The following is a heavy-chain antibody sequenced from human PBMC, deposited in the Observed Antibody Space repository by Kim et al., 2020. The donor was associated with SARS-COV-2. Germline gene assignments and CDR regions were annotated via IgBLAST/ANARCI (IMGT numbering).Heavy chain of an antibody. Sequence: SETLSLTCAVSGGSISSSNWWSWVRQPPGKGLEWIGEIYHSGSTNYNPSLKSRVTISVDKSKNQSSLKLSSVTAADTAVYYCSAAAGTHDAFDIWGQGTMVTVSS. V-gene: IGHV4-4*02. CDR2: IYHSGST. CDR3: SAAAGTHDAFDI. CDR1: GGSISSSNW. D-gene: IGHD6-13*01. J-gene: IGHJ3*02.